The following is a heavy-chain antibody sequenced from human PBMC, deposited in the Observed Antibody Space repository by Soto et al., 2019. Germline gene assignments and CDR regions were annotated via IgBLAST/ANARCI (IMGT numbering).Heavy chain of an antibody. Sequence: EVQLVESGGGLVQPGGSLRLSCAASGFTFSSYGMNWVRQAPGKGLEWVSYISSGSSTIYYADSVKGRFTISRDNAKNSLYLQMNSLRAEDTAVYYCACCSSTSCYRNWFDPWGQGTLVTVSS. CDR3: ACCSSTSCYRNWFDP. CDR1: GFTFSSYG. V-gene: IGHV3-48*01. J-gene: IGHJ5*02. D-gene: IGHD2-2*01. CDR2: ISSGSSTI.